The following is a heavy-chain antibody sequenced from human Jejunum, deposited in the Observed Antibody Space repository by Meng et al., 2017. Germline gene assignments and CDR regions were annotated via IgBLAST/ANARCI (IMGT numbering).Heavy chain of an antibody. V-gene: IGHV4-4*02. D-gene: IGHD5-18*01. J-gene: IGHJ4*02. Sequence: QGQLQEPGPGRVNPLETLSPTLAVSGGSISSVYLWTWVRQTPGKGLDWIGEIYHSGSTNYNPSLKSRVTISVDKSKNQFSLKLTSVTAADTAVYYCARGGYYSFDYWGQGTLVTVSS. CDR2: IYHSGST. CDR1: GGSISSVYL. CDR3: ARGGYYSFDY.